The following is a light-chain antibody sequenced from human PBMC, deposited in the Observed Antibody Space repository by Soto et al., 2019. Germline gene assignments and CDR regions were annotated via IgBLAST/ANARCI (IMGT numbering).Light chain of an antibody. CDR2: DVT. J-gene: IGLJ1*01. V-gene: IGLV2-11*01. CDR3: CSHAGSYTYV. Sequence: QSALTQPRSVSGSPGQSLTISCTGTSSDVGGYNYVPWYQQYPGKVPKLMIYDVTKRPSGVPDRFSGSKSGNTASLTISGLQAEDEADYYCCSHAGSYTYVFGAGTKVTV. CDR1: SSDVGGYNY.